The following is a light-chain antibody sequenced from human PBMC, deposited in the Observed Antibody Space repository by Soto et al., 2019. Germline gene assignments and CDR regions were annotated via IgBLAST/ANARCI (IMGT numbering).Light chain of an antibody. J-gene: IGKJ4*01. Sequence: EIVLTQSPGTLSLSPGERATLSCRASQSVSNNYLAWYQQKPGQAPRLLIYGASSRATGIPDRFSGSGSGTDFILIINRLEPEDFAVYYCQQYGRSPLTFGGGTKVDIK. CDR3: QQYGRSPLT. V-gene: IGKV3-20*01. CDR2: GAS. CDR1: QSVSNNY.